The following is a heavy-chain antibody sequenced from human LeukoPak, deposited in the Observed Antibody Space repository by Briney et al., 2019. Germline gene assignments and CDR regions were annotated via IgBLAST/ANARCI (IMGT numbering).Heavy chain of an antibody. D-gene: IGHD2-2*02. J-gene: IGHJ6*03. V-gene: IGHV3-23*01. CDR3: AKMKGPGLYLHYSMDV. Sequence: GGSLRLSCAASGLTFSNFAMSWVRQAPGKGLEWVSMITGSGGRTFYADSVKGRFTISRDNSRDTLYLQMSSLRADDAAVYYCAKMKGPGLYLHYSMDVWGKGTTDTVSS. CDR2: ITGSGGRT. CDR1: GLTFSNFA.